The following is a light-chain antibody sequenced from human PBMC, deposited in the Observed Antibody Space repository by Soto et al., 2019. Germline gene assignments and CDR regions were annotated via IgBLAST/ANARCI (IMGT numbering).Light chain of an antibody. CDR1: QSVSNNY. CDR2: AAS. Sequence: IVLTQSPGTLSLSPGERVTLSCRASQSVSNNYLAWYQQKPGQAPRLLIFAASSRATAIPDRFNGSGSGTDFTLTISRLEPEDFAVYYCQQYGSSSYTFGQGTKLEIK. V-gene: IGKV3-20*01. CDR3: QQYGSSSYT. J-gene: IGKJ2*01.